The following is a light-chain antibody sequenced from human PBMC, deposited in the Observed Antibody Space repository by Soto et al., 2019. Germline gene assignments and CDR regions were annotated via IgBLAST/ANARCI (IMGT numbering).Light chain of an antibody. Sequence: EIVLTQSPDTLSLSPGERATLSCRASQNVGTYLTWFQQKPGKAPSRLIYDPSTRVSGVPARFSGSGSGTDFTLTISSLEPQDFPVYYCQQCSKWPMYTFGQGTKLEFK. CDR1: QNVGTY. CDR3: QQCSKWPMYT. V-gene: IGKV3-11*01. J-gene: IGKJ2*01. CDR2: DPS.